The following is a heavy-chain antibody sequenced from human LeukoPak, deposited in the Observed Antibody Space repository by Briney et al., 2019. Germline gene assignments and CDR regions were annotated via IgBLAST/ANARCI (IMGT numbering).Heavy chain of an antibody. CDR2: INTGSGNT. Sequence: EASVNVSCKASGYTFTGYALHWVRQAPGQGLEWMGWINTGSGNTKYSQRFQDRVTITMDTSASTVYMEMNDLGSEDTAVYYCARGYSGCFHYWGQGALVTVSS. J-gene: IGHJ4*02. D-gene: IGHD1-26*01. V-gene: IGHV1-3*04. CDR3: ARGYSGCFHY. CDR1: GYTFTGYA.